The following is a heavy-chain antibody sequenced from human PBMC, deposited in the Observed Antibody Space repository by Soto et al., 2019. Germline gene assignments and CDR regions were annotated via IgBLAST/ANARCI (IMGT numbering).Heavy chain of an antibody. D-gene: IGHD3-16*01. J-gene: IGHJ4*02. V-gene: IGHV3-74*01. CDR1: GFTFSSYW. Sequence: EVQLVESGGGLVQPGGSLRLSCAASGFTFSSYWMHWVRQAPGKGLVWVSRINSDGSSTSYADSVKGRFTISRDNAKNTLYLQMTRLRAEDTAVYYCSREATIDVPEFDYWGQGTLVTVSS. CDR3: SREATIDVPEFDY. CDR2: INSDGSST.